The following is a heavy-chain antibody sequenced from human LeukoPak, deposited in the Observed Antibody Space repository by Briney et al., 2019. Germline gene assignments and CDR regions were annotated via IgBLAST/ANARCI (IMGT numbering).Heavy chain of an antibody. Sequence: GASVKVSCKASGYTFTGYYMHWVRQAPGQGLEWMGWINPNSGGTNYAQKFQGRVTMTRDTSISTAYMELSRLRSDDTAVYYCARGRMVRGVIMYYYYYMDVWGKGTTVTISS. CDR3: ARGRMVRGVIMYYYYYMDV. D-gene: IGHD3-10*01. J-gene: IGHJ6*03. CDR1: GYTFTGYY. CDR2: INPNSGGT. V-gene: IGHV1-2*02.